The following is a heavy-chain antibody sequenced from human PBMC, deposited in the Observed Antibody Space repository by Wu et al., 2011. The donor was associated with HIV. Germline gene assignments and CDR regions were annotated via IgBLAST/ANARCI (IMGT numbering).Heavy chain of an antibody. CDR3: GKGEAGYYHYYYMDV. Sequence: QVQLVQSGAEVKTPGSSVKVSCKASGGTFSYYAINWVRQAPGQGLEWMGRIIPVFGTTKYAQKFQGRVTITADKSTDTAYMELSSLRSEDTAVYYCGKGEAGYYHYYYMDVWGKGTTVTV. CDR2: IIPVFGTT. CDR1: GGTFSYYA. J-gene: IGHJ6*03. D-gene: IGHD1-26*01. V-gene: IGHV1-69*14.